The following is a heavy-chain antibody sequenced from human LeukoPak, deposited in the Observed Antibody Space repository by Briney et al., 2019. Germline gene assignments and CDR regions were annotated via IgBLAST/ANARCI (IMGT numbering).Heavy chain of an antibody. V-gene: IGHV1-2*02. Sequence: ASVKVPCKASGYTFTDYYIHWVRQAPGQGLEWMGWINPHSGGTSYAQKFQGRVTMTRDTSISTAHMELSRLRSDDTAVHYCARAAAATMANYFDYWGQGTLVTVSS. D-gene: IGHD6-13*01. J-gene: IGHJ4*02. CDR2: INPHSGGT. CDR1: GYTFTDYY. CDR3: ARAAAATMANYFDY.